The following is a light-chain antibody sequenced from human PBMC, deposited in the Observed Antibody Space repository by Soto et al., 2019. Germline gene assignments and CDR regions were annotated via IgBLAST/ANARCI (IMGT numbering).Light chain of an antibody. Sequence: QSVLTQPASVSGSPGQSITISCVGTSSDIGDYNYVSWYQQHPGKVPKVIIYDVSNRPSGVSYRFSATKSGNTASLTISGLQAEDEADYYCCSYTRSGTLILGTGTRSPS. CDR3: CSYTRSGTLI. CDR2: DVS. J-gene: IGLJ1*01. CDR1: SSDIGDYNY. V-gene: IGLV2-14*01.